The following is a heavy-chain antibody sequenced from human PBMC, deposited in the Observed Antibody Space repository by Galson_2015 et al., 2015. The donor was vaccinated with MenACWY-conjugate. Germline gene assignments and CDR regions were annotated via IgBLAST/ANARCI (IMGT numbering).Heavy chain of an antibody. CDR1: GFTVWTNY. D-gene: IGHD1-26*01. V-gene: IGHV3-53*01. CDR3: VRDPPPFTEWEGGDDF. CDR2: IHSGGST. J-gene: IGHJ4*02. Sequence: LRLSCAASGFTVWTNYMTWVRQAPGKGLEWVAVIHSGGSTYYADSVRDRFIISRDNSKNTLSLEMENLRAEDTAMYYCVRDPPPFTEWEGGDDFWGQGTLVTVSS.